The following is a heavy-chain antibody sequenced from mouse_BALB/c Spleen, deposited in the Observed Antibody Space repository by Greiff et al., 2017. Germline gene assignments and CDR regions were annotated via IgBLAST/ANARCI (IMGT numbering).Heavy chain of an antibody. V-gene: IGHV1-69*02. D-gene: IGHD2-3*01. Sequence: QVQLQQPGAELVKPGASVKLSCKASGYTFTSYWMHWVKQRPGQGLEWIGEIDPSDSYTNYNQKFKGKATLTVDKSSSTAYMQLSSLISEDSAVYYCARGWYYFDYWGQGTTLTVSS. J-gene: IGHJ2*01. CDR2: IDPSDSYT. CDR3: ARGWYYFDY. CDR1: GYTFTSYW.